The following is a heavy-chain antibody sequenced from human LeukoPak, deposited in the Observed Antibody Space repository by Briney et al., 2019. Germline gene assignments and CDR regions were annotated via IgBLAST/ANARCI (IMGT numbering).Heavy chain of an antibody. CDR1: GYTFSSYW. D-gene: IGHD3-3*01. CDR2: IYPGDSDT. CDR3: ARQNDFRLDX. Sequence: GESLKISCKGSGYTFSSYWIGWVRQMPGKGLEWMGIIYPGDSDTRYSPSLQGQVTISVDTSIGTAYLQWSSLKASDTAIYYCARQNDFRLDXWGQGTLVTVSS. V-gene: IGHV5-51*01. J-gene: IGHJ4*02.